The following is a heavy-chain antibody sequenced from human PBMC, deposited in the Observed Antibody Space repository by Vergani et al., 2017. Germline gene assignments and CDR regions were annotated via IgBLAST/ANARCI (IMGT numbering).Heavy chain of an antibody. J-gene: IGHJ4*02. D-gene: IGHD6-19*01. Sequence: QVQLVESGGGVVQPGRSLRLSCAASGFTFSSYGMHWVRQAPGKGLEWVAVISYDGSNKYYADSVKGRFTISRDNSKNTLYLQMNSLRAEDTAVYYCAKPRKTAYSSGWYSWGQGTLVTVSS. CDR2: ISYDGSNK. V-gene: IGHV3-30*18. CDR1: GFTFSSYG. CDR3: AKPRKTAYSSGWYS.